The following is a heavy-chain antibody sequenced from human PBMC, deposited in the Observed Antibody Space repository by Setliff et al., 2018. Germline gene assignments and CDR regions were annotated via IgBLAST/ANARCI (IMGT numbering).Heavy chain of an antibody. CDR2: IYTSGST. D-gene: IGHD2-15*01. J-gene: IGHJ3*02. CDR3: ARSTLGAFDI. Sequence: TLSLTCTVSGGSISSGSYYWSWIRQPAGKGLEWIGRIYTSGSTNYNPSLKSRVTISVDTSKNQFSLELSSVTAADTAVYYCARSTLGAFDIWGQGTMVTVSS. V-gene: IGHV4-61*02. CDR1: GGSISSGSYY.